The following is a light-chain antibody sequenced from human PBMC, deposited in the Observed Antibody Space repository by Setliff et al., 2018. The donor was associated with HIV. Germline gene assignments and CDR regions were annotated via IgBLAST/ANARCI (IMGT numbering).Light chain of an antibody. CDR1: SSDIGGYNY. V-gene: IGLV2-11*01. CDR3: CSYAGRYTFV. CDR2: DVS. Sequence: QSALTQPASVSGSPGQTITISCTGTSSDIGGYNYVSWYQQHPGKAPKLMIFDVSKRPSGVPDRFSGSKSGNTASLTISGLQAEDEADYYCCSYAGRYTFVFGTGTKV. J-gene: IGLJ1*01.